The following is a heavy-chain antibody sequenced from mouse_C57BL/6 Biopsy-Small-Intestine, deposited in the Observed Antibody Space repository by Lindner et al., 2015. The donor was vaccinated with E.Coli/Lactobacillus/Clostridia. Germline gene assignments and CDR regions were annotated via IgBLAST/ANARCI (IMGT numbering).Heavy chain of an antibody. J-gene: IGHJ3*01. CDR2: ISDGGSYT. CDR1: GFTFSSYA. Sequence: VQLQESGGGLVKPGGSLKLSCAASGFTFSSYAMSWVRLTPEKRLEWVATISDGGSYTYYSDSIKGRFTISRDNAKNNLYLQMSHLKSEDTAIYYCARENYGSKSWFAYWGQGTLVTVSA. CDR3: ARENYGSKSWFAY. V-gene: IGHV5-4*01. D-gene: IGHD1-1*01.